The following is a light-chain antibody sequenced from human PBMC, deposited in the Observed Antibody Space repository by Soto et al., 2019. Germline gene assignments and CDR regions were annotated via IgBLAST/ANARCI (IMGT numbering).Light chain of an antibody. V-gene: IGLV1-40*01. CDR2: GNR. CDR3: QAYDYSLTASV. CDR1: RSNLGAGYD. J-gene: IGLJ3*02. Sequence: QSVLTQPPSVSGAPGQRVTIPCTGNRSNLGAGYDVHWYQQLPCTAPKLVIYGNRNRPSGVPERFSGSKSGTSASLAITGLQAEDEGDYYCQAYDYSLTASVFGGGTKLTVL.